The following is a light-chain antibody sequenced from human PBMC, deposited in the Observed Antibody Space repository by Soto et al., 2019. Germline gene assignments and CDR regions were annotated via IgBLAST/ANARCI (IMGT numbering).Light chain of an antibody. CDR1: SSNIGAEYD. J-gene: IGLJ1*01. Sequence: QSVLTQPTSVSGAPGQRGAISCTGSSSNIGAEYDVHWYQQLPGTAPKRLIYGDNNRPSGVPDRFSGSKSGTSASLAITGLQPEDEADYYCQSYDSSLTTFVFGTGTKLTVL. V-gene: IGLV1-40*01. CDR3: QSYDSSLTTFV. CDR2: GDN.